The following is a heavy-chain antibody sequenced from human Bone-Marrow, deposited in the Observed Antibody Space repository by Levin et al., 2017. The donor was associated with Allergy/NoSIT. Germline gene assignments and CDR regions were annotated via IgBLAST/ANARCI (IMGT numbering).Heavy chain of an antibody. Sequence: GESLKISCEGSGYRFTAYWIGWVRQLSGKGLDWMGIIHPGDSDIKYSPSFQGQVTISANKSISVVYLQWSSLKASDTAIYYCVRVERKWRTPVTRKYYSYYYMDVWGTGTTVTVSS. V-gene: IGHV5-51*01. D-gene: IGHD2-21*02. J-gene: IGHJ6*03. CDR2: IHPGDSDI. CDR1: GYRFTAYW. CDR3: VRVERKWRTPVTRKYYSYYYMDV.